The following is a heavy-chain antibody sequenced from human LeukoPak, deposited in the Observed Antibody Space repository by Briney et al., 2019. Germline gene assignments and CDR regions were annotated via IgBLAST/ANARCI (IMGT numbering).Heavy chain of an antibody. D-gene: IGHD6-19*01. J-gene: IGHJ5*02. CDR2: IRYDGSNK. CDR1: GFTFSSYG. Sequence: GGSLRLSCAASGFTFSSYGMHWVRQAPGKGLEWVAFIRYDGSNKYYADSVKGRFTISRDNSKNTLYPQMNSLRAEDTAVYYCALASDSIAVAGSWFDPWGQGTLVTVSS. CDR3: ALASDSIAVAGSWFDP. V-gene: IGHV3-30*02.